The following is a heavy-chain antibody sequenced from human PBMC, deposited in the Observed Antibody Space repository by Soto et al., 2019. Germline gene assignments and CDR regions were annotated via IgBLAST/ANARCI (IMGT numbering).Heavy chain of an antibody. Sequence: SETLSLTCTVSGGSISSYYWSWIRQPPGKGLEWIGYIYYSGSTNYNPSLKSRVTISVDTSKNQFSLKLSSVTAADTAVYYCARGDYGDREGYFDYWGQGTLVTVSS. J-gene: IGHJ4*02. CDR3: ARGDYGDREGYFDY. D-gene: IGHD4-17*01. V-gene: IGHV4-59*08. CDR1: GGSISSYY. CDR2: IYYSGST.